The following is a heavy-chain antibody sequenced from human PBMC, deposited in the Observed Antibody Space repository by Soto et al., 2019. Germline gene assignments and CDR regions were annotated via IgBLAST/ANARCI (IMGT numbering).Heavy chain of an antibody. Sequence: QVQLQEMGPGLVNPSQTLTITCTVSGGSVNSAYWSWIRQFPGKGLEWMGNIYHTGRTFYNPSVKSRVAISIDTSEPLFSLKVSSVTAADTAIYYCARTDAYNSSFFDSWGQGTVVTVSS. CDR2: IYHTGRT. D-gene: IGHD6-6*01. CDR1: GGSVNSAY. J-gene: IGHJ4*02. CDR3: ARTDAYNSSFFDS. V-gene: IGHV4-30-4*08.